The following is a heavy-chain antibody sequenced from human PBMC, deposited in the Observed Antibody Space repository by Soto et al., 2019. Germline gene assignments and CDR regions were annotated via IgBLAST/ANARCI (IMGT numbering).Heavy chain of an antibody. CDR1: GFTFSTYG. Sequence: GGSLRLSCAASGFTFSTYGMNWVRQAPGKGLEWVAVISYDGSNQYYADSVKGRFTISRDNSKNTLYLQVNSLRAEDTAVYYCARDIGLQSPPYYGMDVWGQGTTVTVSS. V-gene: IGHV3-30*03. J-gene: IGHJ6*02. CDR2: ISYDGSNQ. D-gene: IGHD4-4*01. CDR3: ARDIGLQSPPYYGMDV.